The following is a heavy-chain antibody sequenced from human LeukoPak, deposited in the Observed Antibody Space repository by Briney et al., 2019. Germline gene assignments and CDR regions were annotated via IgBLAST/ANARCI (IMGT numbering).Heavy chain of an antibody. CDR1: GGSISSSHW. J-gene: IGHJ6*02. CDR2: IYHSGST. CDR3: ARDGGLGHCSSTSCPGDGMDV. V-gene: IGHV4-4*02. D-gene: IGHD2-2*03. Sequence: PSETLSLTCAVSGGSISSSHWWSWVRQPPGKGLEWIGEIYHSGSTNYNPSLKSRVTISVDKSKNQFSLKLSSVTAADTAVYYCARDGGLGHCSSTSCPGDGMDVWGQETTVTVSS.